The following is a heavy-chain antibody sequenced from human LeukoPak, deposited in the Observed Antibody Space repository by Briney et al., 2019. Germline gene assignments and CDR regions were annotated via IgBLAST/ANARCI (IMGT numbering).Heavy chain of an antibody. V-gene: IGHV3-30*02. CDR3: AKDIRRQQLEGVDY. CDR2: IWYDGSNK. J-gene: IGHJ4*02. D-gene: IGHD6-13*01. Sequence: GGSLRLSCAASGLTFNSYGMHWVRQAPGKGLEWVAFIWYDGSNKYYADSVKGRFTISRDNSKNTLYLQMNSLRAEDTALYYCAKDIRRQQLEGVDYWGQGTLVTVSS. CDR1: GLTFNSYG.